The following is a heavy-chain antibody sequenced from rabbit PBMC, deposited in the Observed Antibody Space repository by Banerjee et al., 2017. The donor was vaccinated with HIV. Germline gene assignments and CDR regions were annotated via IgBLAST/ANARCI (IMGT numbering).Heavy chain of an antibody. V-gene: IGHV1S40*01. CDR1: GFTFSGYW. CDR3: ARGNEL. CDR2: INTGSGST. Sequence: QSLEESGGALVKPGASLTLTCTASGFTFSGYWMSWVRQAPGKGLEWIGCINTGSGSTDYASWVNGRFTISKTSSTTVTLQMTSLTAADTATYFCARGNELWGQGTLVTVS. J-gene: IGHJ4*01.